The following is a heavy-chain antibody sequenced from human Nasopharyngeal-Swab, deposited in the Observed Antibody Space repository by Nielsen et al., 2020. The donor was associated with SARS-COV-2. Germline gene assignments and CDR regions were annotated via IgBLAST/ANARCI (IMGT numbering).Heavy chain of an antibody. CDR3: ARMGPYYYDLLYGMDV. J-gene: IGHJ6*02. CDR1: GFTFSSYG. Sequence: GESLKISCAASGFTFSSYGMHWVRQAPGKGLEWVAVIWYDGSNKYYADSVKGRFTISRDNSKNTLYLQMNSLRAEDTAVYYCARMGPYYYDLLYGMDVWGQGTTVTVSS. CDR2: IWYDGSNK. V-gene: IGHV3-33*01. D-gene: IGHD3-22*01.